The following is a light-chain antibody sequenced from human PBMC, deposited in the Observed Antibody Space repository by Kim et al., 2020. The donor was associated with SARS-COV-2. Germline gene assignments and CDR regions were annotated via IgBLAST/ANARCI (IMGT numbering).Light chain of an antibody. J-gene: IGKJ2*01. CDR2: AAS. CDR3: QQYYSYPLT. CDR1: HGISSY. Sequence: SASTGDRVTITCRASHGISSYLAWYQQKPGKAPKLLIYAASTLQSGVPSRFSGSGSGTDFTLTISCLQSEDFATYYCQQYYSYPLTFGQGTKLEI. V-gene: IGKV1-8*01.